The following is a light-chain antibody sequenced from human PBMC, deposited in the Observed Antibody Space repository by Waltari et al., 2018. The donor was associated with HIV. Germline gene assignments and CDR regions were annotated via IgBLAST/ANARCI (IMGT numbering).Light chain of an antibody. CDR2: GAS. CDR1: QGIGDS. V-gene: IGKV1-NL1*01. CDR3: QQYYTIPYT. J-gene: IGKJ2*01. Sequence: DIQMAQSPSSLSASAGDRVTITCRASQGIGDSLAWYQHKPGQGPKLLLYGASRLENGVPSKFSGSGSGSDYTLTISGLQPEDCATYYCQQYYTIPYTFGQGTKLEIK.